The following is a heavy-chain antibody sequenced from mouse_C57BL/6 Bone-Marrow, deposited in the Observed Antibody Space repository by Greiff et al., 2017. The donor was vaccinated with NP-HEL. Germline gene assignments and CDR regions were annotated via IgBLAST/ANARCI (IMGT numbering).Heavy chain of an antibody. J-gene: IGHJ3*01. CDR1: GFTFSSYG. Sequence: EVMLVESGGDLVKPGGSLKLSCAASGFTFSSYGMSWVRQTPDKRLEWVATISSGGSYTYYPASVKGRFPLSRDNAKNTLYLQMSSQKSEDTAMYCCERMGYYYGTFAYWGQGTLVTVSA. V-gene: IGHV5-6*02. D-gene: IGHD1-1*01. CDR2: ISSGGSYT. CDR3: ERMGYYYGTFAY.